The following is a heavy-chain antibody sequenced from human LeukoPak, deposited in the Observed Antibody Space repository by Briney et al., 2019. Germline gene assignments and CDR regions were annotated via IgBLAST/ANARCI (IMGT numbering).Heavy chain of an antibody. D-gene: IGHD5-18*01. V-gene: IGHV4-61*02. Sequence: SETLSLTCTVSGGSISSSSYYWGWIRQPAGKGLEWIGRIYSSGSANYNPSLKSRVTISLDTSKNQFSLQLSSVTAADTAVYYCARIQGRSFDYWGQGTLVTVSS. CDR1: GGSISSSSYY. J-gene: IGHJ4*02. CDR3: ARIQGRSFDY. CDR2: IYSSGSA.